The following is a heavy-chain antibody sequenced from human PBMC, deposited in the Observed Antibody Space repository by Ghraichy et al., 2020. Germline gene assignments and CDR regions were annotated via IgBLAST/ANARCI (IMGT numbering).Heavy chain of an antibody. CDR2: VNSDGSIT. CDR3: ARRPTGVAARRPGY. Sequence: GESLNISCAASGFTFSTYWMHWVRQAPGKGPVWVSCVNSDGSITKYADSVKGRFTISRDNAKNTVSLQMNSLRGEDTAVYYCARRPTGVAARRPGYWGQGTMVTVAS. J-gene: IGHJ4*02. D-gene: IGHD6-13*01. CDR1: GFTFSTYW. V-gene: IGHV3-74*03.